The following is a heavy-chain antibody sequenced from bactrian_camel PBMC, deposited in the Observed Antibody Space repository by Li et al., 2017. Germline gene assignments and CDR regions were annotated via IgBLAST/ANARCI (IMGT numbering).Heavy chain of an antibody. CDR2: IYSDGST. Sequence: HVQLVESGGGLVQEGGSLRLSCTASGLTFANYAMAWFRQAPRKGLEWLSGIYSDGSTYYGDSVKGRFTISQDSAKRTLYLQMNNLQPEDTAIYYCAAVPISFRSCASSQYNLWGRGTQVTVS. CDR1: GLTFANYA. J-gene: IGHJ4*01. V-gene: IGHV3S9*01. CDR3: AAVPISFRSCASSQYNL.